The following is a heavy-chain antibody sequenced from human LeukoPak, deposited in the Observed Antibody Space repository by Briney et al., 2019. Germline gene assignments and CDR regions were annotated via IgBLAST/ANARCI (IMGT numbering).Heavy chain of an antibody. J-gene: IGHJ5*02. CDR2: INTNTGNP. D-gene: IGHD4-17*01. CDR3: ARSPIYDYGDYWENWFDP. Sequence: ASVEVSCKASGYTFTSYYMHWVRQAPGQGLEWMGWINTNTGNPTYAQGFTGRFVFSLDTSVSTAYLQISSLKAEDTAVYYCARSPIYDYGDYWENWFDPWGQGTLVTVSS. V-gene: IGHV7-4-1*02. CDR1: GYTFTSYY.